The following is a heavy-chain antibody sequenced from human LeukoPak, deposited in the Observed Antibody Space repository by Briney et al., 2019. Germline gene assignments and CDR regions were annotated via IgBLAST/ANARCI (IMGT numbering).Heavy chain of an antibody. CDR2: IYYSGST. D-gene: IGHD3-3*01. CDR1: GGSLSSYY. V-gene: IGHV4-59*12. CDR3: ARDPDDIWSGYSYFDY. J-gene: IGHJ4*02. Sequence: SETLSLTCTVSGGSLSSYYWSWIRQPPGKGLEWIGYIYYSGSTNYNPSLKSRVTISVDTSKNQFSLKLSSVTAADTAVYYCARDPDDIWSGYSYFDYWGQGTLVTVSS.